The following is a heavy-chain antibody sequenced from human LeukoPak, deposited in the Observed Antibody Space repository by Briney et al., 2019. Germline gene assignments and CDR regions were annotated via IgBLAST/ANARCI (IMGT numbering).Heavy chain of an antibody. J-gene: IGHJ5*02. V-gene: IGHV3-30*03. CDR1: GFTFSSYG. CDR3: ARGVDIVVVPAADGNWFDP. CDR2: ISYDGSNK. D-gene: IGHD2-2*03. Sequence: GGSLRLSCAASGFTFSSYGMHWVRQAPGKGLEWVAVISYDGSNKYYADSVKGRFTISRDNSKNTLYLQMNSLRAEDTAVYYCARGVDIVVVPAADGNWFDPWGQGTLVTVSS.